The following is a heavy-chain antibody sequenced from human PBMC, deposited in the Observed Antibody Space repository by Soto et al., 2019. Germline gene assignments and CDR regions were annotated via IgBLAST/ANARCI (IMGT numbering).Heavy chain of an antibody. Sequence: PSETLSLTCTVSGGSISSGGYYWSWIRQHPGKGLEWIGYIYYSGSTYYNPSLKSRVTISVDTSKNQFSLKLSSVTAADTAVYFCAGGGGIVGATAADYWGKETLVTVSS. CDR1: GGSISSGGYY. CDR2: IYYSGST. D-gene: IGHD1-26*01. V-gene: IGHV4-31*03. J-gene: IGHJ4*02. CDR3: AGGGGIVGATAADY.